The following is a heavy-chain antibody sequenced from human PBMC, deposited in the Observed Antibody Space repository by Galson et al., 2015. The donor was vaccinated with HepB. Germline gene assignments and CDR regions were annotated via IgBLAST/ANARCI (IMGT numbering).Heavy chain of an antibody. J-gene: IGHJ1*01. Sequence: SLRLSCAGSGFTSSNFAMSWVRQAPGKGLEWVSVISDVESSTYYADSVKGRFTISSDNSKDTLYLQMNALRAEDTAIYYCVKGSSASCYAPLEHWGRGTLVTVSS. CDR2: ISDVESST. D-gene: IGHD2-2*01. CDR1: GFTSSNFA. V-gene: IGHV3-23*01. CDR3: VKGSSASCYAPLEH.